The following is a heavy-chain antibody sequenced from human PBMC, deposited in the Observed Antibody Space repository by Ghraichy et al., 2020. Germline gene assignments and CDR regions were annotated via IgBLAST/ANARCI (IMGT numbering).Heavy chain of an antibody. CDR1: GGSISSYY. D-gene: IGHD6-13*01. CDR3: ARGAALYYYGMDV. J-gene: IGHJ6*02. CDR2: IYYSGST. Sequence: SETLSLTCTVSGGSISSYYWSWIRQPPGKGLEWIGYIYYSGSTNYNPSLKSRVTISVDTSKNQFSLKLSSVTAADTAVYYCARGAALYYYGMDVWGQGTPVTVSS. V-gene: IGHV4-59*01.